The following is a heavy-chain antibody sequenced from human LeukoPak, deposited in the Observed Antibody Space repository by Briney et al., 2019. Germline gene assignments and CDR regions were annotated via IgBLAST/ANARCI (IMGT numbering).Heavy chain of an antibody. CDR3: ARQSSPFDYYGMDV. D-gene: IGHD3-10*01. V-gene: IGHV5-51*01. J-gene: IGHJ6*02. Sequence: GESLKISCEGSGYSFSNYWIGWIRQMPGKGLEYMGIIYPGDSDTGYSPSFQGQVTISADKSISTAYLQWSSLKASDTAMYYCARQSSPFDYYGMDVWGQGTTVTVSS. CDR2: IYPGDSDT. CDR1: GYSFSNYW.